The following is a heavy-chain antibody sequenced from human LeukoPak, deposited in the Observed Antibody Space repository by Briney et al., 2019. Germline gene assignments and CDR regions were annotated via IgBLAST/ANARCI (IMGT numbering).Heavy chain of an antibody. V-gene: IGHV3-48*01. J-gene: IGHJ3*02. CDR2: ISSSSSTI. Sequence: GGSLRLSCAASGFTFSSYSMNWVRQAPGKGLEWVSYISSSSSTIYYADSVKGRFTISRDNAKNSLYLQMNSLRAEDTAVYYCAKDPDSGYDYGAFDIWGQGTMVTVSS. D-gene: IGHD5-12*01. CDR1: GFTFSSYS. CDR3: AKDPDSGYDYGAFDI.